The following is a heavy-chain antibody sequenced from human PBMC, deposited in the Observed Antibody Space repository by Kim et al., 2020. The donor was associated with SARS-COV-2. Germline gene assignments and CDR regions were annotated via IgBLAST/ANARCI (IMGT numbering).Heavy chain of an antibody. CDR1: GFTFSDYY. V-gene: IGHV3-11*01. J-gene: IGHJ5*02. CDR2: ISSSGSTI. CDR3: ARDKRAMIVVGTPFDP. Sequence: GGSLRLSCAASGFTFSDYYMSWIRQAPGKGLEWVSYISSSGSTINYADSVKGRCTISRDNAKNSLYLQMNSLRAEDTAVYYCARDKRAMIVVGTPFDPWGQGTLVTVSS. D-gene: IGHD3-22*01.